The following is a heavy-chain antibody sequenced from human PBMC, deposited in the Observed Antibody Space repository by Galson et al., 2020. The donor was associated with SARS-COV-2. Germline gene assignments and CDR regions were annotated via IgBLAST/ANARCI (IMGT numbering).Heavy chain of an antibody. V-gene: IGHV3-23*01. D-gene: IGHD2-15*01. Sequence: TGGSLRLSCAASGFTFSSYAMSCVRQAPGKGLEWVSGISGGGGNTYYADSVKGRFTIPRDNSRNTLYVQMNSLRAEDTAVYYCAKATPASPFYWGQGTLVTVSS. CDR1: GFTFSSYA. CDR3: AKATPASPFY. CDR2: ISGGGGNT. J-gene: IGHJ4*02.